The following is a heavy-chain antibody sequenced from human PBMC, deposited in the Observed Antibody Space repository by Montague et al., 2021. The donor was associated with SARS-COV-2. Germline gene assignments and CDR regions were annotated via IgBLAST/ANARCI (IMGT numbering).Heavy chain of an antibody. CDR1: GGSISSSSYY. CDR2: IYYSGST. J-gene: IGHJ4*02. Sequence: SETLSLTCTVSGGSISSSSYYWGWIRQPPGKGLEWIGRIYYSGSTYYNPSLKSRVTISVDTSKNQFSLKLSSVTAADTAVYYCARHGKTRIAMIVVVMGYFDYWGQGTLVTVSS. CDR3: ARHGKTRIAMIVVVMGYFDY. D-gene: IGHD3-22*01. V-gene: IGHV4-39*01.